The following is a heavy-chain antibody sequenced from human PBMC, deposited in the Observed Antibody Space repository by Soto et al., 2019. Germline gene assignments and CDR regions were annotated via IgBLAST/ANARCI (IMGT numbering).Heavy chain of an antibody. CDR3: ARSLPGTYGAFDL. Sequence: EVQLVDSGRGLVQPGGSLRLSCAASEFTFRSYWMHWVRQSPGKGLVWVSRISGDGSSTTYADSVRGRFTISRDNAKNTVYLQMDSLRAEDTAVYYCARSLPGTYGAFDLWGQGTMVTVSS. D-gene: IGHD1-7*01. CDR1: EFTFRSYW. V-gene: IGHV3-74*01. J-gene: IGHJ3*01. CDR2: ISGDGSST.